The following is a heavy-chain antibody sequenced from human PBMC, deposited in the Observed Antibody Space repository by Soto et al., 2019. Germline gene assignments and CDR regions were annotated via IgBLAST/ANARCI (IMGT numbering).Heavy chain of an antibody. CDR1: GFTFSNHA. CDR3: AREYSSAWKTSDY. J-gene: IGHJ4*02. D-gene: IGHD6-19*01. CDR2: ISDIGGNT. Sequence: PGGSLRLPCAASGFTFSNHAISLVRKAPGKGLEWVSGISDIGGNTYYAGSVKGRFTISRDNSKNTLFLQMNSLRAEDTAVYYCAREYSSAWKTSDYWGQGTLVTVSS. V-gene: IGHV3-23*01.